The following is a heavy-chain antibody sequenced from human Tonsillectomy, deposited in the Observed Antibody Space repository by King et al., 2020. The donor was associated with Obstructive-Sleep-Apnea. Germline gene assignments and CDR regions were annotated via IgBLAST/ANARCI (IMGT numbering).Heavy chain of an antibody. D-gene: IGHD3-16*02. V-gene: IGHV3-49*03. Sequence: VQLVESGGGLVQPGRSLRLSCTASGFTFGDYAMSWFRQAPGKGLEWVGFIRSKAYGGTTEYAASVKGRFTISRDDSKSIAYLQMNSLKTEDTAVYYCTRERVIAFGGVIVWYYFDYWGQGTLVTVSS. CDR3: TRERVIAFGGVIVWYYFDY. CDR2: IRSKAYGGTT. J-gene: IGHJ4*02. CDR1: GFTFGDYA.